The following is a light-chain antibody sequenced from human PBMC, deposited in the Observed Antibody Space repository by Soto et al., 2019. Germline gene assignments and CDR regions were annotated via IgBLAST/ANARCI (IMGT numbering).Light chain of an antibody. V-gene: IGKV1-17*01. CDR3: LQHNVFPRT. J-gene: IGKJ1*01. CDR2: AAS. Sequence: DIQMTQSPSSLSSSVLERFTITCRASQSISSYLNWYQQKPGKAPKLLIYAASSLQSGVPSRFSGRGSGTEFTLTISSLQPEDFATYYCLQHNVFPRTFGQGTKVDNK. CDR1: QSISSY.